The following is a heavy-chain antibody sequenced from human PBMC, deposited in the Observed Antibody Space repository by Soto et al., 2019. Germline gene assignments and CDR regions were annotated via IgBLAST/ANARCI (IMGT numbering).Heavy chain of an antibody. V-gene: IGHV5-51*01. Sequence: GESLKISCKGSGYSFTSYWIGWVRQMPGKGLEWMGIIYPGDSDTRYSPSFQGQVTISADKSISTAYLQWSSLKASDTAMYYCIAARRYYYYYYGMDVWGQGTTVTVSS. CDR1: GYSFTSYW. J-gene: IGHJ6*02. CDR3: IAARRYYYYYYGMDV. D-gene: IGHD6-6*01. CDR2: IYPGDSDT.